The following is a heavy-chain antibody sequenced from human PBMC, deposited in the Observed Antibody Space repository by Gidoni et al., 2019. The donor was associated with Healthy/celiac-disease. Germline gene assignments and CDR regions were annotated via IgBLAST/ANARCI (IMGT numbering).Heavy chain of an antibody. CDR1: GFTFSSYW. CDR3: ARDPGIAAPGWFDP. J-gene: IGHJ5*02. CDR2: INRDGSST. Sequence: EVQLVESGGGLVQPGGSLRLSCAASGFTFSSYWRDWVRQAPGKGLVGVSRINRDGSSTSYADSVKGRFTSSRDNAKNTLYLQMNSLRAEDTAVYYCARDPGIAAPGWFDPWGQGTLVTVSS. D-gene: IGHD6-25*01. V-gene: IGHV3-74*01.